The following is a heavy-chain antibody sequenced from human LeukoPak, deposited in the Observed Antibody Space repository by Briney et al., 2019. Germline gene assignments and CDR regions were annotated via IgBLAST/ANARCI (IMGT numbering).Heavy chain of an antibody. J-gene: IGHJ4*02. D-gene: IGHD1-26*01. V-gene: IGHV3-30*03. Sequence: GGSLRLSCAASGFSFISYGMHWVRQAPGKGLEWVGVISDDGRRKDYADSVKGRFTISRDNSKDTLYLQMNSLRAEDTAVYYCASARSGSYSRDWGQGTLVTVSS. CDR1: GFSFISYG. CDR3: ASARSGSYSRD. CDR2: ISDDGRRK.